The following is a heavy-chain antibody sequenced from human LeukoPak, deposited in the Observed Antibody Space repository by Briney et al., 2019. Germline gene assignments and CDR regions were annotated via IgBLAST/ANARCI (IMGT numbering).Heavy chain of an antibody. CDR1: GRSISSGGYY. CDR2: INHTGNT. Sequence: PSETLSLTCTVSGRSISSGGYYWSWIRQPPGKGLEWIGEINHTGNTNYNPSLKSRVTISVDTSKNQFSLKLSSVTAADTAVYYCARDGDYLGQGTLVTVSS. CDR3: ARDGDY. J-gene: IGHJ4*02. V-gene: IGHV4-39*07.